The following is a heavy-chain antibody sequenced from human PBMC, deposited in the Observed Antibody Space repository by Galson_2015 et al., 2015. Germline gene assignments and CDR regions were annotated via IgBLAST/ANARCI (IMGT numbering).Heavy chain of an antibody. J-gene: IGHJ1*01. Sequence: SVKVSCKASGYTFTDYYVHWVRQAPGQGLEWVGRINPKSGGTNYAQKFQGRVTMTRDTSITTAYMELSRLRSDDTAVYYCARDPYGGAPCFHHWGQGPLVIVFS. V-gene: IGHV1-2*06. D-gene: IGHD4-23*01. CDR3: ARDPYGGAPCFHH. CDR2: INPKSGGT. CDR1: GYTFTDYY.